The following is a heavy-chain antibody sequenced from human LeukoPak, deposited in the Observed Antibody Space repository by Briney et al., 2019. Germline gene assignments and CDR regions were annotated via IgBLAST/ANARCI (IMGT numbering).Heavy chain of an antibody. CDR2: IKQDGSEN. Sequence: GGSLRLSCVASGFTFSSYWMSWVRQAPGKGLEWVANIKQDGSENYYVDSVKGRFTISRDNAKNSLYLQMNSLRVEDTAVYYCARDGQQLVFGGQGTLVIVS. V-gene: IGHV3-7*04. CDR1: GFTFSSYW. D-gene: IGHD6-13*01. J-gene: IGHJ4*02. CDR3: ARDGQQLVF.